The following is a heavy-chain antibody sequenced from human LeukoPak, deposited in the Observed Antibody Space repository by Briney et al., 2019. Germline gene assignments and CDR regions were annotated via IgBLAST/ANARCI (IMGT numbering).Heavy chain of an antibody. CDR3: ARDGGGPVAGKRFDY. CDR1: GGTFSSYA. CDR2: IIPIFGTA. D-gene: IGHD6-19*01. V-gene: IGHV1-69*13. J-gene: IGHJ4*02. Sequence: SVKVSCKASGGTFSSYAISWVRQAPGQGLEWMGGIIPIFGTANYAQKFQGRVTITADESTSTAYMELGSLRSEDTAVYYCARDGGGPVAGKRFDYWGQGTLVTVSS.